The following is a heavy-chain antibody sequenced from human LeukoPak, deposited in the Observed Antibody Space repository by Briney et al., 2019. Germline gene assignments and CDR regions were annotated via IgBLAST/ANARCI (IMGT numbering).Heavy chain of an antibody. V-gene: IGHV3-21*01. CDR2: ISSSSSYI. CDR3: ARWSGMATVTSDY. J-gene: IGHJ4*02. D-gene: IGHD5-24*01. CDR1: GFTFSTYS. Sequence: GGSLRLSCAASGFTFSTYSMNWIRQAPGKGLEWVSSISSSSSYIYYADSVKGRFTISRDNAKNSLYLQMNSLRAEDTAVYYCARWSGMATVTSDYWGLGTLVTVSS.